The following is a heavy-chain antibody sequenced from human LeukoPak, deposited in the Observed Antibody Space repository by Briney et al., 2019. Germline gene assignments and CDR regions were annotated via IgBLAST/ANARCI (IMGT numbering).Heavy chain of an antibody. CDR3: ARVRAAAPYYYMDV. V-gene: IGHV7-4-1*02. Sequence: ASVKVSCKASGYTFTNYAMNWVRQAPGQGLEWMGWMNTNTGNPTYAQGFTGRFVFSLDTSVSTAYLQISSLKAEDTAVYYCARVRAAAPYYYMDVWGKGTTVTVSS. CDR1: GYTFTNYA. D-gene: IGHD6-13*01. J-gene: IGHJ6*03. CDR2: MNTNTGNP.